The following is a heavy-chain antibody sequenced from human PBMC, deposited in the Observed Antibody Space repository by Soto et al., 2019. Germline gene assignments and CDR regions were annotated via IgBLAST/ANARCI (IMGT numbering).Heavy chain of an antibody. CDR2: IYYSRST. Sequence: SETMSLTCTVSGGSVGSGSYYWSWIRQPPGKGLEWIGYIYYSRSTNYNPSLKSRVTISVDTSKNQFSLKLSSVTAADTAVYYCERVRSQLVLGFDDRGKGTRITV. J-gene: IGHJ1*01. D-gene: IGHD6-6*01. CDR3: ERVRSQLVLGFDD. CDR1: GGSVGSGSYY. V-gene: IGHV4-61*01.